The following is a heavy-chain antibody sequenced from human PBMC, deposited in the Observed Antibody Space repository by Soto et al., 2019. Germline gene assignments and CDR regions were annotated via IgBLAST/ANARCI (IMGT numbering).Heavy chain of an antibody. V-gene: IGHV3-11*01. CDR2: IRSGGSNE. CDR3: ARGPLGAFDI. J-gene: IGHJ3*02. Sequence: QVQLVESGGGLVKPGGSLRLSCAASGFSFSGSYMSGIRQAPGKGLEWVSYIRSGGSNEYYAASVRGRFAISRDDAKNSLYLQLNSRRADDPAVYYCARGPLGAFDIWGQGTMVTASS. CDR1: GFSFSGSY.